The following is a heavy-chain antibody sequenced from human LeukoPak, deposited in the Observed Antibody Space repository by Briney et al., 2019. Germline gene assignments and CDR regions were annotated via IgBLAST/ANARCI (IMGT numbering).Heavy chain of an antibody. CDR2: ISYDGSNK. D-gene: IGHD2-15*01. CDR3: AKNGYCSGGSCSSIDY. J-gene: IGHJ4*02. V-gene: IGHV3-30*18. CDR1: GFTFSSYG. Sequence: RTLRLSCAASGFTFSSYGMHWVRQAPGKGLEWVAVISYDGSNKYYADSVKGRFTISRDNSKNTLYLQMNSLRAEDTAVYYCAKNGYCSGGSCSSIDYWGQGTLVTVSS.